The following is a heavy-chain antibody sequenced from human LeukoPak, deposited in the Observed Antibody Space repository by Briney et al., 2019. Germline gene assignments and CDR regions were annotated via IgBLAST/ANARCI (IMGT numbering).Heavy chain of an antibody. D-gene: IGHD6-19*01. CDR1: GFTFSSHD. Sequence: GGSLRLSCAASGFTFSSHDMHWVRQPTGKGLEWVSVIGTAGNTYYADSVKGRFTISRENAKNSLYLQMDDLRAGDTAVYYCARSKSYSSGWTDFDYWGQGTLGTASS. CDR3: ARSKSYSSGWTDFDY. V-gene: IGHV3-13*01. J-gene: IGHJ4*02. CDR2: IGTAGNT.